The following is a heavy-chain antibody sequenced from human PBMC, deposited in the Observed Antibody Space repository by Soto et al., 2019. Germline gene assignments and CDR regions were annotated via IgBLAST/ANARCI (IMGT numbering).Heavy chain of an antibody. D-gene: IGHD5-18*01. CDR1: GFTFSSYS. V-gene: IGHV3-21*01. CDR3: ARDSAVGYTGENYYYGMDV. J-gene: IGHJ6*02. Sequence: EVQLVESGGGLVKPGGSLRLSCAASGFTFSSYSMNWVRQAPGKGLEWVSSISSSSSYIYYADSVKGRFTISRDNAKNSLYLQINSLRAEDTAVYYCARDSAVGYTGENYYYGMDVWGQGTTVTVSS. CDR2: ISSSSSYI.